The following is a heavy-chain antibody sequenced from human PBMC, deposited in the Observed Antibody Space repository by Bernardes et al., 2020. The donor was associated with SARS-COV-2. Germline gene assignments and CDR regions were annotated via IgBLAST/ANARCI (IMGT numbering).Heavy chain of an antibody. CDR2: ISPTSGDT. J-gene: IGHJ4*02. D-gene: IGHD6-19*01. CDR1: GYTLTDNY. Sequence: FEAFGYTLTDNYLRWVRENPLQRLEWIGWISPTSGDTNYAQKFQGRVTVTRDTSISTAYMELRSLRSDVTAMYYCASVTYSSGSDFDYWGQGSPVTVSS. V-gene: IGHV1-2*02. CDR3: ASVTYSSGSDFDY.